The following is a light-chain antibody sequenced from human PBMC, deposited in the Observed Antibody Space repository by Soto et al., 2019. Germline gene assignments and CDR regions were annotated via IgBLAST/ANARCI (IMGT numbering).Light chain of an antibody. Sequence: QSALTQPASVSGSPGQSITIFCTGSSSDVGSYKYVSWYQQHPGKAPKLIIYEVTDRPSGVSNRFSGSKSGNTASLTISGLQAEDEAEYYCSSYTNINTRACVFGTGTKVTVL. V-gene: IGLV2-14*01. CDR1: SSDVGSYKY. CDR2: EVT. J-gene: IGLJ1*01. CDR3: SSYTNINTRACV.